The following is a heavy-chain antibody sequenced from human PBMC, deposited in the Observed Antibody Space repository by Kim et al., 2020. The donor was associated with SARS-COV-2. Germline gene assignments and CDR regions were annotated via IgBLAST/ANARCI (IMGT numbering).Heavy chain of an antibody. Sequence: ASVKVSCKASGYTFTSYDINWVRQGTGQGLEWMGWMNPNSGNTGYAQKFQGRVTMTRNTSISTAYMELSSLRSEDTAVYYCASRYRSGSQYFDYWGQGTLVTVSS. D-gene: IGHD3-10*01. CDR2: MNPNSGNT. V-gene: IGHV1-8*01. CDR3: ASRYRSGSQYFDY. J-gene: IGHJ4*02. CDR1: GYTFTSYD.